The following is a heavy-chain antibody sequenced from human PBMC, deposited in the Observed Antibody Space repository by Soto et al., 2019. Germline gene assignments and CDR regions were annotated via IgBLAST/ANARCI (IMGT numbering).Heavy chain of an antibody. J-gene: IGHJ6*02. V-gene: IGHV3-48*03. Sequence: EVQLVESGGGLVQPGGSLRLSCAASGSTFSSSEMHWVRQAPGKGLEWISYISKSSSVTYYADSVKGRFTISRDNAKNLLYLQMNSLRAEDTAVYFCASVNLRFSYGIDVWGQGTTVTVSS. CDR3: ASVNLRFSYGIDV. CDR1: GSTFSSSE. CDR2: ISKSSSVT. D-gene: IGHD3-3*01.